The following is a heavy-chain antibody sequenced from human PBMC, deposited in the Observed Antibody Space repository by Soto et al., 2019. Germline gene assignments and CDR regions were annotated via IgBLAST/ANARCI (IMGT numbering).Heavy chain of an antibody. J-gene: IGHJ6*02. CDR3: ARDTRYCSGGSCYYYGMDV. CDR1: GGTFSSYA. CDR2: IIPTFGTA. V-gene: IGHV1-69*13. D-gene: IGHD2-15*01. Sequence: SVKVSCKASGGTFSSYAISWVRQAPGQGLEWMGGIIPTFGTANYAQKFQGRVTITADESTSTAYMELSSLRSEDTAVYYCARDTRYCSGGSCYYYGMDVWGQGTTVTVSS.